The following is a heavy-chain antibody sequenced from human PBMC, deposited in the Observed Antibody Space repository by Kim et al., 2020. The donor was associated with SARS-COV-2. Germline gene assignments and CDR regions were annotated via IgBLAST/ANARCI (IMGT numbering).Heavy chain of an antibody. J-gene: IGHJ6*02. V-gene: IGHV1-69*13. CDR3: ARDQGYYDSSGYYSDIYYYYGMDV. D-gene: IGHD3-22*01. CDR1: GGTFSSYA. Sequence: SVKVSCKASGGTFSSYAISWVRQAPGQGLEWMGGIIPIFGTANYAQKFQGRVTITADESTSTAYMELSSLRSEDTAVYYCARDQGYYDSSGYYSDIYYYYGMDVWGQGTTVTVSS. CDR2: IIPIFGTA.